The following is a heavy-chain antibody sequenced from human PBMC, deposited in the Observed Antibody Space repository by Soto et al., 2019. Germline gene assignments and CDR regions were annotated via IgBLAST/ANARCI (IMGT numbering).Heavy chain of an antibody. Sequence: GXSXKISCKAAGGTXVTYAVGLVRQAPGQGLEWIGGIIPVFGTSYYAQRFQGRVTITADSPTGTAYMELNRLTFEDTAIYYCARGNWQYAIAPWGQGTLVTVS. CDR1: GGTXVTYA. V-gene: IGHV1-69*13. D-gene: IGHD1-1*01. CDR3: ARGNWQYAIAP. CDR2: IIPVFGTS. J-gene: IGHJ5*02.